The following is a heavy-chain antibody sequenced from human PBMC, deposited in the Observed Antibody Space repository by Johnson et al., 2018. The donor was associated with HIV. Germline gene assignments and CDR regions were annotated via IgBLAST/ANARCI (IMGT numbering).Heavy chain of an antibody. CDR1: GFTFDDYA. V-gene: IGHV3-30*18. CDR2: ISHDVNNK. D-gene: IGHD2-21*01. J-gene: IGHJ3*02. Sequence: QVQLVESGGDLVQPGRSLRLSCAASGFTFDDYAMHWVRQAPGKGLAWVAAISHDVNNKFSADSVKGRFTISRDNSKNTLYLQMNSLRAEDTAVYYCAKDRYSLTRDTFDIWGQGTLVTVSS. CDR3: AKDRYSLTRDTFDI.